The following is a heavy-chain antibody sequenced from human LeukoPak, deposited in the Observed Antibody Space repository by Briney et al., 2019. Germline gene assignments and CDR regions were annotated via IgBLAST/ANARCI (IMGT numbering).Heavy chain of an antibody. CDR2: IKQDGSEK. J-gene: IGHJ5*02. V-gene: IGHV3-7*04. CDR3: ARDLRGNWFDP. CDR1: GFTFSNYW. Sequence: GWSLRLSCAASGFTFSNYWMSWVRQAPGKGLEWVANIKQDGSEKYYVDSVKGRFTISRDNAKNSLHLQMNSLGAEDTAVYYCARDLRGNWFDPWGQGTLVTVSS.